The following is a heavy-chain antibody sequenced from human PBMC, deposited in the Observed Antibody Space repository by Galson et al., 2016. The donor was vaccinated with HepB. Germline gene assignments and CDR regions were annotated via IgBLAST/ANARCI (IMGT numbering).Heavy chain of an antibody. D-gene: IGHD3-16*01. CDR2: IYYIGTI. CDR1: GDSISSRAYH. Sequence: SETLSLTCSVSGDSISSRAYHWGWIRQPPGKGLEWIGSIYYIGTIYYNPSLKSRVSISVDTSKSQFSLTLNSMTAADTAVYYCARQTYYDYVWGSYNSFDFWGQGTVVTVSS. J-gene: IGHJ4*02. CDR3: ARQTYYDYVWGSYNSFDF. V-gene: IGHV4-39*01.